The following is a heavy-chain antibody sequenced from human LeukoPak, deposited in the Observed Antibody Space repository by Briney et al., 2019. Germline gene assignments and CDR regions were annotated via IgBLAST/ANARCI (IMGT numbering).Heavy chain of an antibody. CDR3: ARDTYGDYAFDY. J-gene: IGHJ4*02. D-gene: IGHD4-17*01. CDR1: GFTFSSYS. V-gene: IGHV3-21*01. Sequence: GGSLRLSCAASGFTFSSYSMNWVRQAPGKGLEWVSSISSSSSYIYYADSVKGRFTISRDNAKNSLYLQMNSLRAEDTAVYYCARDTYGDYAFDYWGQETLVTVSS. CDR2: ISSSSSYI.